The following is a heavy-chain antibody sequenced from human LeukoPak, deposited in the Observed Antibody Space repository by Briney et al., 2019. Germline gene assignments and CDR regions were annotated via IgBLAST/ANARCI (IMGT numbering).Heavy chain of an antibody. CDR3: ARARSGSDGGDVEY. D-gene: IGHD1-26*01. Sequence: GASVKVSCKASGYTFTGYYMHWVRQAPGQGLEWMGWINPNSGGTNYAQKFQGRVTMTRDTSISTAYMELRRLRSDDTAVYYCARARSGSDGGDVEYWGQGTLITVSS. J-gene: IGHJ4*02. CDR1: GYTFTGYY. V-gene: IGHV1-2*02. CDR2: INPNSGGT.